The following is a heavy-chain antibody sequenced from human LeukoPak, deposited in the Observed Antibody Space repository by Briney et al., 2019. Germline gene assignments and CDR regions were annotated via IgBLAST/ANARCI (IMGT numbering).Heavy chain of an antibody. D-gene: IGHD3-22*01. J-gene: IGHJ4*02. CDR3: TSYCDSSGYYQFDY. Sequence: PGGSLRLSCAASGFTFSDSAMHWVRQASGKGLEWVGRIRSKPNSYATAYAASVKGRFTISRDDSKNTAYLQMNSLKTEDTAVYYCTSYCDSSGYYQFDYWGQGTLVTVSS. CDR1: GFTFSDSA. CDR2: IRSKPNSYAT. V-gene: IGHV3-73*01.